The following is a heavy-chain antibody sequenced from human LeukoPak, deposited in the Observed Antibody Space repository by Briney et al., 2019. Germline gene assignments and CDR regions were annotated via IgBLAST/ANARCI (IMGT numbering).Heavy chain of an antibody. J-gene: IGHJ4*02. V-gene: IGHV3-11*01. CDR2: ITSSGSIT. D-gene: IGHD1-26*01. CDR1: GFTFSDYY. Sequence: GGSLRLSCTASGFTFSDYYMNWIRQAPGKGLEWVSYITSSGSITYYADSVKGRFTISRDNSKNTLYLQMNSLRAEDTAVYYCAKEGVGATPLDYWGQGTLVTVSS. CDR3: AKEGVGATPLDY.